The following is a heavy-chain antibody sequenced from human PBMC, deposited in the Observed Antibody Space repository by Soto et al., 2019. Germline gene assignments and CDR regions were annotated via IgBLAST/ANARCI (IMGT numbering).Heavy chain of an antibody. Sequence: GGSLRLSCXASGFTFSSYAMHWVRQAPGKGLEWVAVISYDGSNKYYADSVKGRFTISRDNSKNTLYLQMNSLRAEDTAVYYCAKSITIFGVVMLGYYGMDVWGQGTTVTVSS. V-gene: IGHV3-30-3*02. CDR1: GFTFSSYA. CDR2: ISYDGSNK. D-gene: IGHD3-3*01. CDR3: AKSITIFGVVMLGYYGMDV. J-gene: IGHJ6*02.